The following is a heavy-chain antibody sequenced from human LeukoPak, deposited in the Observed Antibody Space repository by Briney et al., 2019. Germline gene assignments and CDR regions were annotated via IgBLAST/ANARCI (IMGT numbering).Heavy chain of an antibody. J-gene: IGHJ5*02. CDR2: IIPILGIA. Sequence: SVKVSCKASGGTFSSYTISWVRQAPGQGLEWMGRIIPILGIANYAQKFQGRVTITADKSTSTAYMELSSLRSEDTAVYYCARCLGFGMVRGVIVDNWFDPWGQGTLVTASS. CDR3: ARCLGFGMVRGVIVDNWFDP. V-gene: IGHV1-69*02. CDR1: GGTFSSYT. D-gene: IGHD3-10*01.